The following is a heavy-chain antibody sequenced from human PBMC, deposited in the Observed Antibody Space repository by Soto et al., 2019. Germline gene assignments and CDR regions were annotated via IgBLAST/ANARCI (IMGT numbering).Heavy chain of an antibody. D-gene: IGHD1-1*01. CDR3: ARDTTGEVDY. V-gene: IGHV3-48*01. CDR2: ISSSSSTI. CDR1: GFTFSSYS. J-gene: IGHJ4*02. Sequence: GGSLRLSCAASGFTFSSYSMNWVRQAPGKGLEWVSYISSSSSTIYYADSVKGRFTISRDNAKNSLYLQMNSLRAEDTAVYYCARDTTGEVDYWGQGTLVTVSS.